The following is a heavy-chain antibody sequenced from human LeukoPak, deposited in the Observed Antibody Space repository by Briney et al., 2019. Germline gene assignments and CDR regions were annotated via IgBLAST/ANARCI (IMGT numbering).Heavy chain of an antibody. V-gene: IGHV1-69*05. CDR2: IIPIFGTA. J-gene: IGHJ4*02. Sequence: SVKVSCKASGGTFSSYAISWVRQAPGQGLEWMGGIIPIFGTANYAQKFQGRVTMTRDTSISTAYMELSRLRSDDTAVYYCAREPAIIAAAGFDYWGQGTLVTVSS. CDR3: AREPAIIAAAGFDY. CDR1: GGTFSSYA. D-gene: IGHD6-13*01.